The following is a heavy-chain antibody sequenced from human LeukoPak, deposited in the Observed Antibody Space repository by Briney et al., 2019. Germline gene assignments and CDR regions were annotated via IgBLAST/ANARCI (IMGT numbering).Heavy chain of an antibody. Sequence: SQTLSLTCTVSGGSISSGGYYWSWIRQHPGKGLEWIGYIYYSGSTYYNPSLKSRVTISVDTSKNQFSLKLSSVTAADTAVYYCARVIAVADGAFDIWGQGTMVTVSS. J-gene: IGHJ3*02. CDR3: ARVIAVADGAFDI. CDR2: IYYSGST. CDR1: GGSISSGGYY. V-gene: IGHV4-31*03. D-gene: IGHD6-19*01.